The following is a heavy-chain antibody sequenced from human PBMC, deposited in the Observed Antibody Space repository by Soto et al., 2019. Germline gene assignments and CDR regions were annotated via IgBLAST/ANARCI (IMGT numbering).Heavy chain of an antibody. V-gene: IGHV3-33*01. D-gene: IGHD3-10*01. CDR1: GFAFSSYG. Sequence: QVQLVKYGGGVVQPGRSLRLSCAASGFAFSSYGMHWVRQAPGKGLEWVTVIWSGGSDKYYADSVKGRFTISRDNSKNTLYLQMNSLRAEDTAVYYCARVYGSGTYPIDYWGQGTLVTVSS. CDR2: IWSGGSDK. CDR3: ARVYGSGTYPIDY. J-gene: IGHJ4*02.